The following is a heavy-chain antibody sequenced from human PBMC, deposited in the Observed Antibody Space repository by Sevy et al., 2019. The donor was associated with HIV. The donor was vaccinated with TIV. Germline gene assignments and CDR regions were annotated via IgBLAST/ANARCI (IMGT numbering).Heavy chain of an antibody. V-gene: IGHV1-24*01. CDR3: AIYYDSSGYLGY. CDR2: FDPEDGGT. Sequence: ASVKVSCKVSGYTLTELSMHWVRQAPGKGLEWMGGFDPEDGGTIYAQKFQGRVTMTEDTSTDTAYMELSSLRSEDTAVYYCAIYYDSSGYLGYWGQGTLVTVSS. CDR1: GYTLTELS. D-gene: IGHD3-22*01. J-gene: IGHJ4*02.